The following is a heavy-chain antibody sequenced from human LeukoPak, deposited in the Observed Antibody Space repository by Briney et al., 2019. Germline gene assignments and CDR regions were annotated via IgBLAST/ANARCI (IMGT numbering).Heavy chain of an antibody. CDR2: IRSKANSYAT. J-gene: IGHJ4*02. V-gene: IGHV3-73*01. CDR1: GFTFSGSA. D-gene: IGHD3-10*01. CDR3: TRDTSYYGSGSYDY. Sequence: PGGSLRLSCAASGFTFSGSAMHWVRQASGKGLEWVGRIRSKANSYATAYAASVKGRFTISRDDSKNTAYLQMNSLKTEDTAVYYCTRDTSYYGSGSYDYWGQGTLVTVSS.